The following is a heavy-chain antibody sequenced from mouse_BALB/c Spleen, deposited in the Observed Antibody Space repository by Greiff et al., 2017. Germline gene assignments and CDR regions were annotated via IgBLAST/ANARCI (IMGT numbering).Heavy chain of an antibody. J-gene: IGHJ3*01. CDR1: GYTFTSYV. CDR2: INPYNDGT. CDR3: ARALLAY. Sequence: EVKLVESGPELVKPGASVKMSCKASGYTFTSYVMHWVKQKPGQGLEWIGYINPYNDGTKYNEKFKGKATLTSDKSSSTAYMELSSLTSEDSAVYYCARALLAYWGQGTLVTVSA. V-gene: IGHV1-14*01.